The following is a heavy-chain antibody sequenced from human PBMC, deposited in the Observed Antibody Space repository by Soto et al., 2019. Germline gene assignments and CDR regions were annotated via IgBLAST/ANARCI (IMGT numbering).Heavy chain of an antibody. J-gene: IGHJ4*03. Sequence: RIRQPPGKGLEWIGYIYYSGSTNYNPSLKSRVTISVDTSKNHFSLKLSSVTAADTAVYYCERRYARGLDFSGQGIFVT. CDR3: ERRYARGLDF. D-gene: IGHD2-8*01. V-gene: IGHV4-59*08. CDR2: IYYSGST.